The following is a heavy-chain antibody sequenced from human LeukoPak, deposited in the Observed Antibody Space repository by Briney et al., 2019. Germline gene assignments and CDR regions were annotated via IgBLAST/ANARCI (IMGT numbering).Heavy chain of an antibody. D-gene: IGHD5-12*01. CDR3: AKSGYSGYGIYYFDY. CDR2: ISYDGSNK. V-gene: IGHV3-30*18. Sequence: GRSLRLSCAASGFTFSSCGMHWVRQAPGKGLEWVAVISYDGSNKYYADSVKGRFTISRDNSKNTLYLQMNSLRAEDTAVYYCAKSGYSGYGIYYFDYWGQGTLVTVSS. J-gene: IGHJ4*02. CDR1: GFTFSSCG.